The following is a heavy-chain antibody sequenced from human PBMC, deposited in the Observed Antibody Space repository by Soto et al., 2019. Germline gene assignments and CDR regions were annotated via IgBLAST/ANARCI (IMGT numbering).Heavy chain of an antibody. CDR3: AKDRTYDYDTSGYYSAMDV. V-gene: IGHV3-9*01. CDR2: ISWNSGST. J-gene: IGHJ6*02. Sequence: EVQLVESGGGLVQPGRSLRLSCSASGFTFNKYAMHWVRQAPGKGLQWVSSISWNSGSTGYADSVKGRFTISRDNARNSLYLQMNRLRAEDTALYYCAKDRTYDYDTSGYYSAMDVWGQGTTVTVSS. D-gene: IGHD3-22*01. CDR1: GFTFNKYA.